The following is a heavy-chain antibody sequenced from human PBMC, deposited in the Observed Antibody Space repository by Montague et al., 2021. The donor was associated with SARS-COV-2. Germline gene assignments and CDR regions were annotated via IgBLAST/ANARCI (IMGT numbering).Heavy chain of an antibody. V-gene: IGHV2-70*11. CDR1: GFSLSTSGMC. CDR3: ARGYYDILTGYLDAFDI. CDR2: IDWDDDK. Sequence: PALVKPTQTLTLTCTFSGFSLSTSGMCVSWIRQPPGKALEWLARIDWDDDKYYSTSLKTRLTISKDTSKNQVVHTMTNMDPVDTATYYCARGYYDILTGYLDAFDIWGQGTMVTVSS. D-gene: IGHD3-9*01. J-gene: IGHJ3*02.